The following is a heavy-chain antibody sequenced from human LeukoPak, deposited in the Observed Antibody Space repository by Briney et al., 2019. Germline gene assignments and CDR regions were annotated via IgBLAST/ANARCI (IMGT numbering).Heavy chain of an antibody. D-gene: IGHD3-10*02. CDR1: ADSVSSNSAV. CDR2: TYYRSKWYN. Sequence: SQTLSLTFTSSADSVSSNSAVWYWIRQSPSRGLEWLGRTYYRSKWYNEYAVSVKSRISIKPDTSKNQFSLQLNSVTPEDTAVYYCVWELAGEVVRCSLTRGQGTLVTVSS. V-gene: IGHV6-1*01. J-gene: IGHJ4*02. CDR3: VWELAGEVVRCSLT.